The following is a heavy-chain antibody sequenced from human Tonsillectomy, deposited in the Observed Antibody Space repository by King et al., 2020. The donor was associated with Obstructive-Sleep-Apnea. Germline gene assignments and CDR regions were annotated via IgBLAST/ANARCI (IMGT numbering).Heavy chain of an antibody. CDR1: GFSFDIHG. D-gene: IGHD5-12*01. Sequence: VQLVESGGGVVQPGRSLRLSCIASGFSFDIHGMHWVRQAPGKGLEWVAFIRSDGSSKHHADSVEGRFTISRDNSKKTLYLQMNSLRDEDTAVYYCAKGSWDITSGELAQYWGQGTLVTVSS. V-gene: IGHV3-30*02. J-gene: IGHJ1*01. CDR2: IRSDGSSK. CDR3: AKGSWDITSGELAQY.